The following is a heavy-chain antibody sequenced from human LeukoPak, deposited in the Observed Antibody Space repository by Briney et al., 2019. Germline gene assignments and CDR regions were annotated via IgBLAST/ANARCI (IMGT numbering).Heavy chain of an antibody. Sequence: GASVKVSCKASGYRFTAYSMHWVRQAPGQGLEWMGWISAYNGNTNYAQKLQGRVTMTTDTSTSTAYMELRSLRSDDTAVYYCARDLQGQEMATADYWGQGTLVTVSS. CDR1: GYRFTAYS. CDR3: ARDLQGQEMATADY. CDR2: ISAYNGNT. J-gene: IGHJ4*02. D-gene: IGHD5-24*01. V-gene: IGHV1-18*04.